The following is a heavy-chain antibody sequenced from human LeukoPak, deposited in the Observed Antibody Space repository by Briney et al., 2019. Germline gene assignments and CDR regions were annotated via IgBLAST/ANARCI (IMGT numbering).Heavy chain of an antibody. CDR3: ATAADCSSTSCPFDY. CDR1: GYTFTGYY. D-gene: IGHD2-2*01. V-gene: IGHV1-2*02. J-gene: IGHJ4*02. Sequence: ASVKVSCKASGYTFTGYYMHWVRQAPGQGLEWMGWINPNSGGTNYAQKFQGRVTMTRDTSISTTYMELSRLRSDDTAVYYCATAADCSSTSCPFDYWGQGTLVTVSS. CDR2: INPNSGGT.